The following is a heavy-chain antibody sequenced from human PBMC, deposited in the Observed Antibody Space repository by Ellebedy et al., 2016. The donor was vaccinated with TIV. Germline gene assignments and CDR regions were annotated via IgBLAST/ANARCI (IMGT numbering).Heavy chain of an antibody. Sequence: SETLSLTXTVSGGSISSYYWCWIWLPPDKGLEWIGRIYTSGSTNYNPSLKSRVTMSVDTSKNQFSLKLSSVTAADTAVYYCARVFCVVRGVICYFDYWGQGTLVTVSS. V-gene: IGHV4-4*07. CDR2: IYTSGST. D-gene: IGHD3-10*01. CDR3: ARVFCVVRGVICYFDY. CDR1: GGSISSYY. J-gene: IGHJ4*02.